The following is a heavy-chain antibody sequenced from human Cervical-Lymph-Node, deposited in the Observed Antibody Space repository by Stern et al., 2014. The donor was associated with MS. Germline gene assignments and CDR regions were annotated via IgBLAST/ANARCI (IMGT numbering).Heavy chain of an antibody. D-gene: IGHD5-24*01. V-gene: IGHV4-30-4*01. CDR1: GGSISRAEYY. CDR2: IHNSGTT. J-gene: IGHJ4*02. Sequence: VQLVQSGPGLVKPSQTLSLTCAVTGGSISRAEYYWSWIRQSPGKGLEWIGYIHNSGTTYYNPSLKSRVTRSVDTSKNQFSLKLRSVTAADTAVYYCSRDADGYSLVFGYWGRGTLVTVSS. CDR3: SRDADGYSLVFGY.